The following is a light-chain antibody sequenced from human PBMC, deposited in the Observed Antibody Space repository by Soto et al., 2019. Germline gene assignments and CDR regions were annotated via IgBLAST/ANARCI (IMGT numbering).Light chain of an antibody. Sequence: EIVLTQSPGTLSLSPGERATLSCRASQSVSSSYLAWYQQKPGQAPRLLIYGTSSRATGIPDRFSGSGSGTSFTPTISRLEPEVFAVYFCKHYGGSPLVTFGQGTRLEIK. V-gene: IGKV3-20*01. CDR2: GTS. CDR1: QSVSSSY. CDR3: KHYGGSPLVT. J-gene: IGKJ5*01.